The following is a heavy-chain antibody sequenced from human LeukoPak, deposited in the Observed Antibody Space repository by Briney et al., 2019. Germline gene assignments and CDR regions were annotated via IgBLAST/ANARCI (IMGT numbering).Heavy chain of an antibody. J-gene: IGHJ6*02. V-gene: IGHV5-51*01. D-gene: IGHD2-15*01. CDR3: ARLSCSGGSCCFNV. CDR2: IFPRDSDT. Sequence: HGESLKISRQGAGYTFDTYWIAWVRQMPGKGLEWMGSIFPRDSDTRYSPSFQGQVTFSGDRSISTAHLQWSSLRASDTAMYYCARLSCSGGSCCFNVWSQGTTVTVSS. CDR1: GYTFDTYW.